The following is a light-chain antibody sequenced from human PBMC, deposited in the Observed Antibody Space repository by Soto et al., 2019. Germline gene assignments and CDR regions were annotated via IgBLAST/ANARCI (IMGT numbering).Light chain of an antibody. CDR3: ATWDDSLDGYV. Sequence: QSVLTQPPSASGTPGQRVNISCSGSSSNIGSNTVNWYQQLPGTAPKLLIYSHNQRPSGVPDRFSVSKSGTSASLAISGLQSEDEADYYCATWDDSLDGYVFGTGTKLTVL. V-gene: IGLV1-44*01. CDR1: SSNIGSNT. J-gene: IGLJ1*01. CDR2: SHN.